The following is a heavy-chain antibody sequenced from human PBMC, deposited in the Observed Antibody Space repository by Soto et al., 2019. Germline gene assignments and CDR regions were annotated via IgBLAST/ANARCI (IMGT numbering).Heavy chain of an antibody. Sequence: GGSLRLSGAASGFTFSSYWISWVRQAPWKGLEWVANIKQDGSEKYYVDSVKGRFTIYRDNAKNSLYLQMNSLRAEDTAVYYCATDTSYDRSGYYLNHYFDYLGQGTLVTVCS. J-gene: IGHJ4*02. D-gene: IGHD3-22*01. CDR2: IKQDGSEK. CDR1: GFTFSSYW. CDR3: ATDTSYDRSGYYLNHYFDY. V-gene: IGHV3-7*01.